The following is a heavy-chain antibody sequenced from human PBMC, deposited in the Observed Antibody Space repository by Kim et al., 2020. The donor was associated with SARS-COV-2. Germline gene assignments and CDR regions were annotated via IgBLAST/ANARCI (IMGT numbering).Heavy chain of an antibody. CDR2: ISYSGST. CDR1: GGSISSYY. CDR3: ARVKQRSDWCFDY. D-gene: IGHD3-9*01. J-gene: IGHJ4*02. Sequence: SETLSLTCTVSGGSISSYYWSWVRQPPGKGLEWIGYISYSGSTNYNPSLKSRVTISVDTAKNQFSLKLSSVTAADTAVYYCARVKQRSDWCFDYWGQGTLVTASS. V-gene: IGHV4-59*01.